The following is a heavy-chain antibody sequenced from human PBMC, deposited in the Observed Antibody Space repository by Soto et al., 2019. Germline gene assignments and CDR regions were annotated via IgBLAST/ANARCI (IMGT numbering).Heavy chain of an antibody. V-gene: IGHV3-30-3*01. CDR3: VRGGYSSYGYRLDP. CDR2: ISHDGVTK. Sequence: PGGSLRLSCAASGSSFRNYHMHWVRQTPDKGLEWLAVISHDGVTKNSADSVKGRFTISRDTSKNKLYLDMNSVRTEDTAMYYCVRGGYSSYGYRLDPWGQGTLVTVSS. D-gene: IGHD5-18*01. J-gene: IGHJ5*02. CDR1: GSSFRNYH.